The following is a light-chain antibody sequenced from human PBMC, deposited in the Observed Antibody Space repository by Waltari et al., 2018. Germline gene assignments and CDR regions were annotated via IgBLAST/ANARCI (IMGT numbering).Light chain of an antibody. CDR1: HSIDYW. V-gene: IGKV1-5*01. CDR3: QQYRDYPLT. J-gene: IGKJ4*01. CDR2: DAS. Sequence: DFQITQSPSTLAASVGDRVTIACRASHSIDYWLAWYQQKPGKAPKLLIYDASNLDSGVPSRFSGSGSGTEFALTISSLQPDDFATYYCQQYRDYPLTFGGGTNLEIK.